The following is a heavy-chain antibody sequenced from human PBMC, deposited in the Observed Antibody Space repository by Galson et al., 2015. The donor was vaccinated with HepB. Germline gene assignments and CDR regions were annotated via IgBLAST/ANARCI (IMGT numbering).Heavy chain of an antibody. D-gene: IGHD3-22*01. CDR3: ARDRITMIVVGTFDY. CDR1: GFTFSSYA. V-gene: IGHV3-30*04. CDR2: ISYDGSNK. J-gene: IGHJ4*02. Sequence: SLRLSCAASGFTFSSYAMHWVRQAPGKGLEWVAVISYDGSNKYYADSVKGRFTISRDNSKNTLYLQMNSLRAEDTAVYYCARDRITMIVVGTFDYWGQGTLVTVSS.